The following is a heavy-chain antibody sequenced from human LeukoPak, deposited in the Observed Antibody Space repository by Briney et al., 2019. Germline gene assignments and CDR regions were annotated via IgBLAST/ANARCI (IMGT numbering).Heavy chain of an antibody. D-gene: IGHD3-9*01. CDR1: GFTFSSYG. V-gene: IGHV3-30*02. CDR3: AKDPILLRYFDWLSSPFDY. CDR2: IRYDGSNK. Sequence: GGSLRLSCAASGFTFSSYGMHWVRQAPGKGLEWVAFIRYDGSNKYYADSVKGRFTISRDNSKNTLYLQMNSLRAEDTAVYYCAKDPILLRYFDWLSSPFDYWGQGTLVTVSS. J-gene: IGHJ4*02.